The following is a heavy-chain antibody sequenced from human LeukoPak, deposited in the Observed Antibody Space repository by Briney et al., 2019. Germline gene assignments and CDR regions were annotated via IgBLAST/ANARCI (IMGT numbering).Heavy chain of an antibody. CDR3: ARAGTTVTTLYYFDY. CDR1: GFTFSSYA. Sequence: GGSLRLTCAVSGFTFSSYAIHWVRKAPGKGLEYVSAISSNGGSTYYANSVKGRFTISRDNSKNTLYLQMGSLRAEDMAVYYCARAGTTVTTLYYFDYWGQGTLVTVSS. J-gene: IGHJ4*02. D-gene: IGHD4-11*01. CDR2: ISSNGGST. V-gene: IGHV3-64*01.